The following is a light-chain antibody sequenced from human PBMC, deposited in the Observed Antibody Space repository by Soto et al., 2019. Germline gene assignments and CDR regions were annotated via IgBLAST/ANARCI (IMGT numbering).Light chain of an antibody. J-gene: IGKJ4*01. CDR3: QQTYSTLLT. CDR1: QSISNY. Sequence: DIQITQSPSSLSSSVGDRVTITCLSSQSISNYLNWYQQKAGKAPKLLIYAASSLESGVPSRFSGGGSGPDFTLTISSLQPEDFATYYCQQTYSTLLTFGGGTKVDIK. CDR2: AAS. V-gene: IGKV1-39*01.